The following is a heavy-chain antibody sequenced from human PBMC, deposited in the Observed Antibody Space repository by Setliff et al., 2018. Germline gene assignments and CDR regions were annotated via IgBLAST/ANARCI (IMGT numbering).Heavy chain of an antibody. CDR2: VFYTGRT. Sequence: SETLSLTCVVSGCSIRSSDWWAWIRQPPGKGLEWIGYVFYTGRTYYNPSLKSRVTMSVDTSKNQFSLELRSVTAVDTAVYYCARGETRLGWFDPWGQGILVTVSS. J-gene: IGHJ5*02. V-gene: IGHV4-28*03. CDR1: GCSIRSSDW. D-gene: IGHD3-16*01. CDR3: ARGETRLGWFDP.